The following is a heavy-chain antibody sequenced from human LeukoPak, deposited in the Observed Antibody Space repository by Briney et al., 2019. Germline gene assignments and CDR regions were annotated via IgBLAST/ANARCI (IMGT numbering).Heavy chain of an antibody. D-gene: IGHD3-3*01. V-gene: IGHV3-48*04. CDR3: AGPLLDYDFINPDY. J-gene: IGHJ4*02. CDR1: GFTFSSYS. CDR2: ISSGSGTI. Sequence: GGSLRLSCAASGFTFSSYSMNWVRQAPGKGLEYVSYISSGSGTIYYADSVKGRFTISRDNAKNSLYLQMNSLRAEDTAVYYCAGPLLDYDFINPDYWGQGTLVTVSS.